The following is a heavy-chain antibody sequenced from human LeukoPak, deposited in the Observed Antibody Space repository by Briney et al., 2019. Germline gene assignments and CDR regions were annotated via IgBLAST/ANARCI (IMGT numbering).Heavy chain of an antibody. CDR1: GFTFSSYG. Sequence: GGSLRLSCAASGFTFSSYGMHWVRQAPGKGLEWVAVISYDGSNKYYADSVKGRFTISRDNSKNTLYLQMNSLRAEDTAVYYCARGSSHSSSWELDYWGQGTLVTVSS. D-gene: IGHD6-13*01. V-gene: IGHV3-30*19. CDR2: ISYDGSNK. CDR3: ARGSSHSSSWELDY. J-gene: IGHJ4*02.